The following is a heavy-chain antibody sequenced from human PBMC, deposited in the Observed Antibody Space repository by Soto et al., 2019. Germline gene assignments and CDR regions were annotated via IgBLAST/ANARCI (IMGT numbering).Heavy chain of an antibody. Sequence: PSETLSLTCAVYGGSFSGYYWSWIRQPPGKGLEWIGEINHSGSTNYNPSLKSRVTISVDTSKNQFSLKLSSVTAADTAVYYCARGQGSGWYFYYYGMDVWDQGTTVTVSS. J-gene: IGHJ6*02. D-gene: IGHD6-19*01. CDR3: ARGQGSGWYFYYYGMDV. V-gene: IGHV4-34*01. CDR2: INHSGST. CDR1: GGSFSGYY.